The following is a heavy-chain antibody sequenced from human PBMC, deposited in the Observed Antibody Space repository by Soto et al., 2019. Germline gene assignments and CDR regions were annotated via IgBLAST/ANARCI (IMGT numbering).Heavy chain of an antibody. D-gene: IGHD5-18*01. CDR2: MSATGGST. V-gene: IGHV3-23*01. Sequence: QLLESGGDLIQPGGSLRLSCAASGFSFSSYSMSWVRQAPGKGLEWVSGMSATGGSTYYVDSVKGRFIISRDNSWKTLYLQMNSLRADDTAVYYCAKSWGDTWQESAFNIWGLGTMVTVSA. CDR1: GFSFSSYS. J-gene: IGHJ3*02. CDR3: AKSWGDTWQESAFNI.